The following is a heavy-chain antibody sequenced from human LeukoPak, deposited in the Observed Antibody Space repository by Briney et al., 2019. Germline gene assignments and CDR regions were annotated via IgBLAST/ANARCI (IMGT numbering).Heavy chain of an antibody. V-gene: IGHV3-33*01. J-gene: IGHJ4*02. CDR2: IWYDGSNK. Sequence: PGGSLRLSCAASGFTFSSYGMHWVRQAPGKWLEWVAVIWYDGSNKYYADSVKGRFTISRDNSKNTLYLQMNSLRAEDTAVYYCARDLGGGRVFDYWGQGTLVTVSS. CDR1: GFTFSSYG. D-gene: IGHD3-16*01. CDR3: ARDLGGGRVFDY.